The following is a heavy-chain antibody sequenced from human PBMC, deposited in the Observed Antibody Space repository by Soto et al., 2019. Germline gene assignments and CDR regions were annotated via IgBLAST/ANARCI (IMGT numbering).Heavy chain of an antibody. D-gene: IGHD2-21*02. CDR3: ARDSLMVVTAIGHYYYYGIDV. CDR2: TYYRSKWYN. J-gene: IGHJ6*02. CDR1: GNRGACNSVA. Sequence: HTLSHTGTTSGNRGACNSVAWVWIRQSPSRGLEWLGRTYYRSKWYNDYAVSVKSRITINPDTSKNQFSLQLNSVTPEDTAVYYCARDSLMVVTAIGHYYYYGIDVWGQGTLVTVSS. V-gene: IGHV6-1*01.